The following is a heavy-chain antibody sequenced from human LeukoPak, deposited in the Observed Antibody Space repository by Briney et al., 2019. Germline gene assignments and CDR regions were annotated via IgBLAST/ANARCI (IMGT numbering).Heavy chain of an antibody. Sequence: SETLSLTCTVSGGSMSSYYWSWIRQPPGKRLEWIGYIYYSGTTNYNPSLKSRVTILVDTSKNQFSLKLSSVTAADTAVYYCARVDSSGYKELIDYWGQGTLVTVSS. D-gene: IGHD3-22*01. V-gene: IGHV4-59*01. CDR3: ARVDSSGYKELIDY. CDR2: IYYSGTT. J-gene: IGHJ4*02. CDR1: GGSMSSYY.